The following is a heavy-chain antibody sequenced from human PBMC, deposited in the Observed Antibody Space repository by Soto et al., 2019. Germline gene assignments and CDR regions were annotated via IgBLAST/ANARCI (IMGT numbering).Heavy chain of an antibody. CDR3: ARDDLYCTNGVCYNFDY. D-gene: IGHD2-8*01. V-gene: IGHV1-3*01. CDR2: INAGNGNT. Sequence: ASVKVSCKASGYTFTSYAMHWVRQAPGQRLEWMGWINAGNGNTKYSQKFQGRVTITRDTSASTAHMELSSLRSEDTAVYYCARDDLYCTNGVCYNFDYWGQGTLVTVSS. CDR1: GYTFTSYA. J-gene: IGHJ4*02.